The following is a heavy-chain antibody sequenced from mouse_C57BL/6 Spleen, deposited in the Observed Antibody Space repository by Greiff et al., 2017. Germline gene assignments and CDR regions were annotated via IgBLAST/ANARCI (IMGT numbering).Heavy chain of an antibody. CDR1: GFTFSSST. Sequence: EVKVVESGGGLVKPGGSLKLSCAASGFTFSSSTMSWVRQTPEKRLEWVATISGGGGNTYYPDSVKGRFTISRDNAKNTLYLQMSSLRSEDTALYYCARRYYDYDRGYYAMDYWGQGTSVTVSS. V-gene: IGHV5-9*01. CDR2: ISGGGGNT. D-gene: IGHD2-4*01. CDR3: ARRYYDYDRGYYAMDY. J-gene: IGHJ4*01.